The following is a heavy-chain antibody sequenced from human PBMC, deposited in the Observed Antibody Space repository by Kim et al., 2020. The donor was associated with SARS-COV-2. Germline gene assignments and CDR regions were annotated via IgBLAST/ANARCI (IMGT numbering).Heavy chain of an antibody. CDR2: MYNSGST. CDR1: GGSIGSSY. D-gene: IGHD5-12*01. Sequence: SETLSLTCTVSGGSIGSSYWSWIRQPPGKRLEWIGYMYNSGSTTYNPSLKSRVTISVDTSKNQFSLNLTSVTAADTAVYYCAYMRRGPWYLDLWGRGTLVTVSS. CDR3: AYMRRGPWYLDL. V-gene: IGHV4-59*08. J-gene: IGHJ2*01.